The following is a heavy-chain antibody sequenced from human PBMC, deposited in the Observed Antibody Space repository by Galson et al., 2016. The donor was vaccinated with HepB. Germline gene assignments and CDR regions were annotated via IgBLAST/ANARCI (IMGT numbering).Heavy chain of an antibody. CDR1: GFIFGEYA. V-gene: IGHV3-9*01. Sequence: SLRLSCAASGFIFGEYAMHWVRQAPGEGLEWVSGITWNSGAIAYADSVKGRFTISRDNAKNTLYLQMNSLRGDDTALYYCAKDKVSFYYYGMDVWGQGTTVTVSS. J-gene: IGHJ6*02. CDR3: AKDKVSFYYYGMDV. CDR2: ITWNSGAI. D-gene: IGHD2-8*01.